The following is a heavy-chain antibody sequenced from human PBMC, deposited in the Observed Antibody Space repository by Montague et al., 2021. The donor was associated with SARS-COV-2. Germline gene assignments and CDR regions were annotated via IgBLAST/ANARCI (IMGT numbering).Heavy chain of an antibody. CDR3: ATNYGSGTFPGWFDP. D-gene: IGHD3-10*01. CDR2: IYQTGYT. V-gene: IGHV4-4*02. J-gene: IGHJ5*02. Sequence: SETLSLTCAVSGGAMSSGQWWSWVRQPPGKGLEWIGEIYQTGYTNYNPSLRSRVTISVDKSRNQFSLKMTSMTAADTAVYYCATNYGSGTFPGWFDPWGQGTLVTVSS. CDR1: GGAMSSGQW.